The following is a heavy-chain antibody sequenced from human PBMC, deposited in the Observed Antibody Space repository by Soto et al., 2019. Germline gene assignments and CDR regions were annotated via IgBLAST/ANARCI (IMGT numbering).Heavy chain of an antibody. CDR1: GGSISSSSYY. CDR3: ARVSYYYDSSGPGRFDAFDI. V-gene: IGHV4-39*01. D-gene: IGHD3-22*01. Sequence: SETLTLTGTVSGGSISSSSYYWGGIRQPPGKGLEWIGSIYYSGSTYYNPSLKSRVTISVDTSKNQFSLKLSSVTAADTAVYYCARVSYYYDSSGPGRFDAFDIWGQGTMVTVS. J-gene: IGHJ3*02. CDR2: IYYSGST.